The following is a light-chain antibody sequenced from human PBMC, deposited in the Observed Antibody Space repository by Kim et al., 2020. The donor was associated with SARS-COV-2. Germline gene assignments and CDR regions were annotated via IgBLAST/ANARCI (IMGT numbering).Light chain of an antibody. CDR2: YDR. V-gene: IGLV3-21*01. CDR3: QVYALNGVNVV. Sequence: QQRPGPRPFLVLSYDRDRPPAVPDPFSGSNSMNTTTLTITTVGTGDEGDYYCQVYALNGVNVVFGGGTQLTVL. J-gene: IGLJ2*01.